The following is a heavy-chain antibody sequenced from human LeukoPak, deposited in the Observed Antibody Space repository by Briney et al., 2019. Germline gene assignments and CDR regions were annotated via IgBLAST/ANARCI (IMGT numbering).Heavy chain of an antibody. CDR1: GYSFTSYW. J-gene: IGHJ4*02. V-gene: IGHV5-51*01. D-gene: IGHD3-16*02. CDR2: IYPGDSDT. Sequence: GESLKISCKGSGYSFTSYWIGWVRQMPGKGLEWMGIIYPGDSDTRYSPSFQGQVTISADKSISTAYLQWSSLEASDTAMYYCARIQADYDYVWGSYRPYFDYWGQGTLVTVSS. CDR3: ARIQADYDYVWGSYRPYFDY.